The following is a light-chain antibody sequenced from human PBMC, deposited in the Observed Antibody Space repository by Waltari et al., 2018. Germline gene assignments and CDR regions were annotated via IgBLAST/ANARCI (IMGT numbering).Light chain of an antibody. V-gene: IGLV2-14*03. CDR3: SSYTTSSTRVV. J-gene: IGLJ2*01. Sequence: QSALTQPASVSGSPGQSITISCPGTSSDVGGYNYVSWYQQHPGKAPKFMIYDVSNRPSGVSNRFSASKSGNTASLTISGLQTEDEADYYCSSYTTSSTRVVFGGGTKLTVL. CDR2: DVS. CDR1: SSDVGGYNY.